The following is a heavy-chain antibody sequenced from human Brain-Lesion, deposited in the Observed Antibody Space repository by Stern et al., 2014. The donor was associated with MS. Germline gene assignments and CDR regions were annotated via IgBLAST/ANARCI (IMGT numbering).Heavy chain of an antibody. V-gene: IGHV4-4*02. D-gene: IGHD6-13*01. Sequence: VQLVESGPGLVKPSGTLSLTCAVSGGSISSSNWWSWVRQSPGKGLEWIGESDHSGGTIYNPSLKSRVTVSVDKTKNRFSLNLRSVTAADTAVYFCARFSASRPHVFDSWGQGTLVTVSS. J-gene: IGHJ4*02. CDR1: GGSISSSNW. CDR3: ARFSASRPHVFDS. CDR2: SDHSGGT.